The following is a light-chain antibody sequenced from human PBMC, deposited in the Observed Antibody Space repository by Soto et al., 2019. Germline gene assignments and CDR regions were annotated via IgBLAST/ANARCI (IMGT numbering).Light chain of an antibody. CDR2: GAS. V-gene: IGKV3-20*01. CDR1: QSVSSSY. Sequence: EIVLTQSPGTLSSSPGERATLSCRASQSVSSSYLVWYQQKPGQAPRLLIYGASSRATGIPDRFSGSGSGTDFTLTITRLEAEDFAVYYCQQYGSSPRTFGQGTKLEIK. J-gene: IGKJ2*01. CDR3: QQYGSSPRT.